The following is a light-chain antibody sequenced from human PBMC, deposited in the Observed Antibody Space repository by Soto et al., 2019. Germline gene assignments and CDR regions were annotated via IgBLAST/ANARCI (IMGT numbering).Light chain of an antibody. Sequence: EIVRTQSPATLSVSPGERATLSCRASQSVSINLAWYQQKPGQAPRLLIYGASTRATGIPARFSGSGSGTEFTLTISSLQSEDFAVYYCQQYNNWPQTFGQGTKVKIK. CDR2: GAS. V-gene: IGKV3-15*01. J-gene: IGKJ1*01. CDR1: QSVSIN. CDR3: QQYNNWPQT.